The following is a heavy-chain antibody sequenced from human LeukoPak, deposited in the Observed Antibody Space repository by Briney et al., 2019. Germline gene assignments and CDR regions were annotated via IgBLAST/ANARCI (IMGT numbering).Heavy chain of an antibody. Sequence: GGSLGLSCEASGFSFSGSWMSWVRQVPGKGLEWLADMNPAGSEILYVDSVKGRFTISRDNSKNSLYLQMDGLRAEDTAVYYCARDPLNGALDIWGRGTLVTVSS. CDR3: ARDPLNGALDI. D-gene: IGHD2-8*01. CDR2: MNPAGSEI. J-gene: IGHJ3*02. CDR1: GFSFSGSW. V-gene: IGHV3-7*01.